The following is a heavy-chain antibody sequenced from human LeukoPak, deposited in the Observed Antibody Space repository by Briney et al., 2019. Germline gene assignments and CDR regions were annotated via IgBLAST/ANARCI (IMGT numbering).Heavy chain of an antibody. D-gene: IGHD3-10*01. V-gene: IGHV1-69*13. J-gene: IGHJ4*02. CDR1: GGTFSSYA. CDR3: AISGGSGSYYTAGFDY. Sequence: SVKVSCKASGGTFSSYAISWVRQAPGQGLEWMGGIIPIFSTANYAQKFQGRVTITADESTSTAYMELSSLRSEDTAVYYCAISGGSGSYYTAGFDYWGQGTLVTVSS. CDR2: IIPIFSTA.